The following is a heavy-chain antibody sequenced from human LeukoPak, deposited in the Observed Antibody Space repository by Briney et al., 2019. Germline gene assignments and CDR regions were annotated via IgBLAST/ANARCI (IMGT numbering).Heavy chain of an antibody. CDR2: ITAPGDAT. D-gene: IGHD2-8*01. Sequence: GGSLRLSCATSGFTFSSNAMTWVRQAPGKGLECVSAITAPGDATYYADSVKGRFSISRDNTKNTLYLQLNSLRAEDTAVYYCAKAFGTNGYFQLPIDFWGQGTLVTVSS. CDR1: GFTFSSNA. V-gene: IGHV3-23*01. J-gene: IGHJ4*02. CDR3: AKAFGTNGYFQLPIDF.